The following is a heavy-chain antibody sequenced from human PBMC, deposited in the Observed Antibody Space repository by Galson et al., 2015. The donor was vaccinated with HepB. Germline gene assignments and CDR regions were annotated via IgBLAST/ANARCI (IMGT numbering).Heavy chain of an antibody. CDR1: GFTFSNYG. CDR3: ARQLLVGGGLDV. CDR2: ISYDGSNK. J-gene: IGHJ6*02. D-gene: IGHD6-13*01. V-gene: IGHV3-30*03. Sequence: SLRLSCAASGFTFSNYGMHWVRQAPGKGLEWVAVISYDGSNKYYADSVKGRFTISRDNSKNTLYLQMNGLTSEDTAVYYCARQLLVGGGLDVWGQGTTVIVSS.